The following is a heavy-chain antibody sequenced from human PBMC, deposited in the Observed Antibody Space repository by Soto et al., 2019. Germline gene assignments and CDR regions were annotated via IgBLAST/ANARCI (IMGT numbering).Heavy chain of an antibody. J-gene: IGHJ4*02. Sequence: QLQLQESGPGLVKPSETLSLTCTVSGGSISSSSYYWGWIRQPPGKRLVWIGSIYYSGGTYYNPSLKSRVTISVDTSKNQLSLKLRSVTAADTAVYYCAVSYGDAHFDYWGQGTLVTVSS. CDR2: IYYSGGT. V-gene: IGHV4-39*01. CDR1: GGSISSSSYY. D-gene: IGHD4-17*01. CDR3: AVSYGDAHFDY.